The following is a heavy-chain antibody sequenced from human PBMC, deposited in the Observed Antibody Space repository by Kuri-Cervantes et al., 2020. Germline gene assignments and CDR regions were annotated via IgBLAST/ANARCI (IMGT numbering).Heavy chain of an antibody. Sequence: ASVKVSCKASVGTLSRYAISWVRQATGQGLEWMEWMNPNSGNTGYAQKFQGRVTMTRNTSISTAYMELSSLRSEDTAVYYCARIWEGRRVATIWKWSPVYMGYWGQGTLVTVSS. CDR3: ARIWEGRRVATIWKWSPVYMGY. D-gene: IGHD5-12*01. CDR2: MNPNSGNT. V-gene: IGHV1-8*01. CDR1: VGTLSRYA. J-gene: IGHJ4*02.